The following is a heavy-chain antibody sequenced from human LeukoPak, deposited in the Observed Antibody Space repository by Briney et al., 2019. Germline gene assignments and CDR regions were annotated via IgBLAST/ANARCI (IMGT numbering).Heavy chain of an antibody. V-gene: IGHV4-38-2*01. CDR2: IYHSGST. Sequence: ETSETLSLTCAVSGYSISSGYYWGWIRQPPGKGLEWIGSIYHSGSTYYNPSLKSRVTISVDTSKNQFSLKLSSVTAADTAVYYCARAPLEVYAMGGVVYYFDYWGQGTLVTVSS. CDR3: ARAPLEVYAMGGVVYYFDY. J-gene: IGHJ4*02. D-gene: IGHD2-8*02. CDR1: GYSISSGYY.